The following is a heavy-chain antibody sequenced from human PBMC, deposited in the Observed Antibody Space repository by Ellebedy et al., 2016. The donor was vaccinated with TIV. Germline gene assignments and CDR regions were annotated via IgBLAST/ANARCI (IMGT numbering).Heavy chain of an antibody. CDR1: GFSLSTSGVG. CDR3: AHNIVATKYFDY. CDR2: IYWNDDK. V-gene: IGHV2-5*01. D-gene: IGHD5-12*01. Sequence: SGPTLVXPTQTLTLTCTFSGFSLSTSGVGVGWIRQPPGKALEWLALIYWNDDKRYSPSLKSRLTITKDTSKNQVVLTMTNMDPVDTATYYCAHNIVATKYFDYWGQGTLVTVSS. J-gene: IGHJ4*02.